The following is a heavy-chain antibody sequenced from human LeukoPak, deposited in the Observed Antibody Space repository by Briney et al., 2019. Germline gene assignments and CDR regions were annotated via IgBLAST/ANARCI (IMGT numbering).Heavy chain of an antibody. CDR1: GGTFSSYA. Sequence: ASVKVSCKASGGTFSSYAISWVRQAPGQGLEWMGGIIPIFGTANYAQKFQDRVAMTRDTSTSTVYMELSSLRSEDTAIYYCARDISREFDFWGQGTLVAVSS. CDR3: ARDISREFDF. V-gene: IGHV1-69*05. D-gene: IGHD1-14*01. J-gene: IGHJ4*02. CDR2: IIPIFGTA.